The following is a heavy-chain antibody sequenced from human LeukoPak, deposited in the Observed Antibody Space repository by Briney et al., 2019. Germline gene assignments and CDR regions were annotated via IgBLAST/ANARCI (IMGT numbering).Heavy chain of an antibody. Sequence: GRSLRLSCAASGFTFSSYGMHWVRQAPGKGLEGVAFIRYDGSPKYYADYVRGRFTISRDNSKNMLYLQMNSLETEDTAVYYCAKDDDRHWGSSCQDYWGQGTLVTVSS. J-gene: IGHJ4*02. CDR2: IRYDGSPK. CDR1: GFTFSSYG. CDR3: AKDDDRHWGSSCQDY. V-gene: IGHV3-30*02. D-gene: IGHD2-2*01.